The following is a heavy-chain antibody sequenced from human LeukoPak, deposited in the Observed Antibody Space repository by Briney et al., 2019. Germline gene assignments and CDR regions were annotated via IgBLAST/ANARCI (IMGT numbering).Heavy chain of an antibody. J-gene: IGHJ4*02. CDR3: ASVGANIVVVPAANVGY. CDR1: GYSISSGYY. Sequence: SETLSLTCAVSGYSISSGYYWGWIRQPPGKGLEWIGSIYHSGSTYYNPSLKSRVTISVDTSKNQFSLKLSSVTAADTAVYYCASVGANIVVVPAANVGYWGQGTLVTVSS. V-gene: IGHV4-38-2*01. CDR2: IYHSGST. D-gene: IGHD2-2*01.